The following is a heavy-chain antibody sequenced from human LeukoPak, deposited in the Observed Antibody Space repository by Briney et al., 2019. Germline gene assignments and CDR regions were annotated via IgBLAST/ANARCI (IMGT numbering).Heavy chain of an antibody. V-gene: IGHV3-9*01. Sequence: GGSLRLSCAASEFSVGSNYMTWVRQAPGKGLEWVSSINWNSGSIGYADSVKGRFTISRDNGKNSLYLQMNSLRAEDTALYYCVKDGVGSSGYYYFDYWGQGTLVTVSS. D-gene: IGHD3-22*01. CDR1: EFSVGSNY. J-gene: IGHJ4*02. CDR2: INWNSGSI. CDR3: VKDGVGSSGYYYFDY.